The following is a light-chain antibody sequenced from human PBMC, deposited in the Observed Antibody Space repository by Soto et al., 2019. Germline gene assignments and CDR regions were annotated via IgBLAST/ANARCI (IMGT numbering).Light chain of an antibody. J-gene: IGKJ1*01. V-gene: IGKV1-39*01. Sequence: DIQMTQSPSSLSASVGARITITCRASQSISRYLNWYQHKPGKAPKLLINAASSLERGVPSRFSGGGSGTDFTLNISSLQPDDFATYYCQQNYRATPWTFGQGTKVDIK. CDR2: AAS. CDR1: QSISRY. CDR3: QQNYRATPWT.